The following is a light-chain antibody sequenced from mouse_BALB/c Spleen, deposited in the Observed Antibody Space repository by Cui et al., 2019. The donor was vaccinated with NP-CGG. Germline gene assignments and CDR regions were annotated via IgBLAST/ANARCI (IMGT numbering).Light chain of an antibody. CDR2: GTN. CDR3: ALWYSNHWV. CDR1: TGAVTTSNY. J-gene: IGLJ1*01. Sequence: QAFLPTESALPTSPGETVTLTCRSSTGAVTTSNYANWVQEKPDHLFTGLIGGTNNRAPGVPARFSGSLIGDKAALTITGAQTEDEAIYFCALWYSNHWVFGGGTKLTVL. V-gene: IGLV1*01.